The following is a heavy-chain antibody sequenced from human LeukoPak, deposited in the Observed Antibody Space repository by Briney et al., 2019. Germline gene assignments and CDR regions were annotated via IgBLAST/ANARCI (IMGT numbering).Heavy chain of an antibody. CDR3: ARASLGSGGSYSSGLSWFDP. CDR1: GGTFSSYA. CDR2: IIPIFGTA. J-gene: IGHJ5*02. Sequence: SVKVSCKASGGTFSSYAISWVRQAPGQGLEWMGGIIPIFGTANYAQKFQGRVTITTDESTSTAYMELSSLRSEDTAVYYCARASLGSGGSYSSGLSWFDPWGQGTLVTVSS. V-gene: IGHV1-69*05. D-gene: IGHD2-15*01.